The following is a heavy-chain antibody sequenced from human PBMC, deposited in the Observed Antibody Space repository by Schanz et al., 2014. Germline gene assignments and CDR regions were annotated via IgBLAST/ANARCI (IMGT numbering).Heavy chain of an antibody. CDR3: AKGRFGELSAFDI. CDR2: ISSGGGST. V-gene: IGHV3-23*04. D-gene: IGHD3-10*01. J-gene: IGHJ3*02. CDR1: GFAVDNSY. Sequence: EVPLVASGGGLVQPGGSLRLSCAASGFAVDNSYMSCVRQAPGRGLEWVSSISSGGGSTYYADSVKGRFTISRDNSKNTLYLQMKSLRAEDTAVYYCAKGRFGELSAFDIWGQGTMVTVSS.